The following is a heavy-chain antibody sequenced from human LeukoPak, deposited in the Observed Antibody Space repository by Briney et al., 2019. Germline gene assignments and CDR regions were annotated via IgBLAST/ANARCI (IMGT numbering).Heavy chain of an antibody. CDR2: ISAYNGNT. D-gene: IGHD3-10*01. J-gene: IGHJ4*02. CDR3: ARQWFGEFWREPLDY. CDR1: GYTFTSYG. Sequence: GASVKVSCKASGYTFTSYGIGWVRQAPGQGLEWMGWISAYNGNTNYAQKLQGRVTMTTDTSTSTAYMELRSLRSDDTAVYYCARQWFGEFWREPLDYWGQGTLVTVSS. V-gene: IGHV1-18*01.